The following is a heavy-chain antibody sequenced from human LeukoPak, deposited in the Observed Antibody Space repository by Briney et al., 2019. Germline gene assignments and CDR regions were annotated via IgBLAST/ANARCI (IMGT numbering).Heavy chain of an antibody. V-gene: IGHV4-30-4*08. J-gene: IGHJ5*02. CDR3: ARLTPGKNWFDP. Sequence: SQTLSLTCTVSGGSISSGDYYWSWIRQPPGKGLEWIGYIYYSGSTYYNPSLKSRVTISVDTSKNQFSLKLNSVTAADTAVYYCARLTPGKNWFDPWGQGTLVTVSS. CDR1: GGSISSGDYY. CDR2: IYYSGST. D-gene: IGHD3-10*01.